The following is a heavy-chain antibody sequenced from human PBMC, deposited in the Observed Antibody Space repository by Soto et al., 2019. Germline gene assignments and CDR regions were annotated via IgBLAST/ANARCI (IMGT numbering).Heavy chain of an antibody. V-gene: IGHV3-23*01. Sequence: EVQLLDSGGGLVQPGGSLTLSCTASGFTFSNYALSWVRQAPGKGLEWVSGISGSGLSTYYADSVKGRFNISSDSSTNTVHLQMNSLRAEDTALYYCVKSRGSSGLYYFDDWGQGTLVTVSS. CDR2: ISGSGLST. CDR1: GFTFSNYA. J-gene: IGHJ4*02. CDR3: VKSRGSSGLYYFDD. D-gene: IGHD6-19*01.